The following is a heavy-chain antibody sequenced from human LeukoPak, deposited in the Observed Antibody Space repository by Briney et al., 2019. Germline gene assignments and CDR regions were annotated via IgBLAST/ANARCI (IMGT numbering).Heavy chain of an antibody. CDR2: IYTSGST. J-gene: IGHJ3*02. V-gene: IGHV4-61*02. CDR1: GGSISSNSYY. Sequence: PSETLSLTCTVSGGSISSNSYYWSWIRQPAGKGLEWIGRIYTSGSTNYNPSLKSRVTMSVDTSKNQFSLRLSSVTAADTAVYYCAKDRYYYDTSGPPLDIWGQGTMVTVSS. D-gene: IGHD3-22*01. CDR3: AKDRYYYDTSGPPLDI.